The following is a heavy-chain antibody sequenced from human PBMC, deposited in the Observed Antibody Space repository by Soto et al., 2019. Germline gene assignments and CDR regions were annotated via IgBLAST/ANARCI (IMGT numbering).Heavy chain of an antibody. J-gene: IGHJ4*02. D-gene: IGHD2-21*01. CDR2: IYNSGNT. CDR1: GASISDGDYY. Sequence: QVQLQESGPGLVKPSQTLSLTCTVSGASISDGDYYWRWIRQTPGKGLEWIGHIYNSGNTYNNPSLKSRLTISVDTSKNQFSLNLNSVTAADTAVYFCASGLSGDKVRQWGQGTLVTVSS. V-gene: IGHV4-30-4*01. CDR3: ASGLSGDKVRQ.